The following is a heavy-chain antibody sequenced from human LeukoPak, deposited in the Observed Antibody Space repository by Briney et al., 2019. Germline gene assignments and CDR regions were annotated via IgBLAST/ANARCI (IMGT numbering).Heavy chain of an antibody. D-gene: IGHD3-10*01. Sequence: GGSLRLSCTGSGFTFSDHYMTWIRQAPGKGLEWISYISSSGTTTYYADSVKGRFTISRANAKTSVYLQMEGLRADATAVYYCARVGSSRGWFDPWGQGTLVTVSS. CDR2: ISSSGTTT. V-gene: IGHV3-11*01. J-gene: IGHJ5*02. CDR1: GFTFSDHY. CDR3: ARVGSSRGWFDP.